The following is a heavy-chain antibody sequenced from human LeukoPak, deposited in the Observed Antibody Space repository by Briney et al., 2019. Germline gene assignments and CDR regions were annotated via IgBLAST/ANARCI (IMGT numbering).Heavy chain of an antibody. V-gene: IGHV3-30*03. CDR3: ARWVCSSTSCYYFDY. J-gene: IGHJ4*02. CDR2: ISSDGRNK. CDR1: GFTFSSYN. Sequence: PGGSLRLSCAASGFTFSSYNIHWVRQAPGKGLEWMAVISSDGRNKYYADSVKGRFTISRDNVQNSLSLQMNSLRAEDTAVYYCARWVCSSTSCYYFDYWGQGSLVVVSS. D-gene: IGHD2-2*01.